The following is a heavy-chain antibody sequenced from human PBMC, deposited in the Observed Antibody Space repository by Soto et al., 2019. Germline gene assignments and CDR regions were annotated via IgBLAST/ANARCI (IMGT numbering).Heavy chain of an antibody. V-gene: IGHV1-46*01. Sequence: ASVKVSCKASGYTFTSYYMHWVRQAPGQGLEWMGIINPSGGSTSYAQKFQGRVTMTRDTSTSTVYMELSSLRSEDTAVYYCAGYYYDSSGYYLVDYWGQGTLVTAPQ. CDR1: GYTFTSYY. J-gene: IGHJ4*02. CDR2: INPSGGST. D-gene: IGHD3-22*01. CDR3: AGYYYDSSGYYLVDY.